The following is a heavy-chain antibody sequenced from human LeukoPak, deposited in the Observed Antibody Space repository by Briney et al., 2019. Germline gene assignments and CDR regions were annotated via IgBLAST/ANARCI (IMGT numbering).Heavy chain of an antibody. CDR1: GGSISSSNW. CDR3: ARLLSSGSYGY. D-gene: IGHD1-26*01. CDR2: INHSGST. J-gene: IGHJ4*02. V-gene: IGHV4-4*02. Sequence: SGTLSLTCAVSGGSISSSNWWSWVRQPPGKGLEWIGEINHSGSTNYNPSLKSRVTISVDTSKNQFSLKLSSVTAADTAVYYCARLLSSGSYGYWGQGTLVTVSS.